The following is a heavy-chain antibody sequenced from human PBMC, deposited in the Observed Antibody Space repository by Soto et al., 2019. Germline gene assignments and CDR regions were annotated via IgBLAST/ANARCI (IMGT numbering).Heavy chain of an antibody. CDR2: LNSNSGGT. CDR3: ATSTGWVGEGPGGLDV. J-gene: IGHJ6*02. D-gene: IGHD3-10*01. CDR1: GNTLTGHF. V-gene: IGHV1-2*02. Sequence: QLQLVQSGAEVKRPGASVRVSGKASGNTLTGHFLHWVRQARGHGLEWLGWLNSNSGGTKIAQKFQGRLAMTRDTYNTTAYMELSRLRTDDTAVYYCATSTGWVGEGPGGLDVWGLGATVTVSS.